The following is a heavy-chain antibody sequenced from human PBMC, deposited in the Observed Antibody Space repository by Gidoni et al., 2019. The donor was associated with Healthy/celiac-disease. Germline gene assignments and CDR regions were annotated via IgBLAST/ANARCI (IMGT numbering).Heavy chain of an antibody. CDR2: LYHSGST. J-gene: IGHJ4*02. Sequence: QVQLQESGPGLVKPSGTLSLTCAVSVRPICSSNGLCWGRQPPGKGLEWIGELYHSGSTNYNPSLKSRVTISVDKSKNPFSLKLSYVTAADTAVYYCERYLRQWLVQTFDYWGQGTLVTVSS. D-gene: IGHD6-19*01. CDR3: ERYLRQWLVQTFDY. V-gene: IGHV4-4*02. CDR1: VRPICSSNG.